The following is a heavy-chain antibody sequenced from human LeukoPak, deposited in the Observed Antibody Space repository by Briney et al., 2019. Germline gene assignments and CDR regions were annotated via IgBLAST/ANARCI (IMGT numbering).Heavy chain of an antibody. CDR3: TRGHPNMDTDAFDI. CDR1: GFTFSGYA. J-gene: IGHJ3*02. V-gene: IGHV3-48*03. CDR2: ISSSGSTM. Sequence: GGSLRLSCAASGFTFSGYAMHWVRQAPGKGLEWVSYISSSGSTMYFADSVRGRFTISRDNAKNSLYLQMNSLRAEDTAVYYCTRGHPNMDTDAFDIWGQGTVVTVSP. D-gene: IGHD5-18*01.